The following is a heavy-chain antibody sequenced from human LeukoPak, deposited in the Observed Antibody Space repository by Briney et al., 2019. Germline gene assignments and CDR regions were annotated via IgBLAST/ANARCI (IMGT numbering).Heavy chain of an antibody. Sequence: GGSLRLSCAASGFTFSNFEMNWVRQAPGKGLEWVSYISTGGSIIHYADSVKGRFTISRDNAKKSLYLQMNSLRAEDTAVYYCANVPGDYWGQGTLVTVSS. CDR2: ISTGGSII. J-gene: IGHJ4*02. V-gene: IGHV3-48*03. CDR1: GFTFSNFE. D-gene: IGHD6-6*01. CDR3: ANVPGDY.